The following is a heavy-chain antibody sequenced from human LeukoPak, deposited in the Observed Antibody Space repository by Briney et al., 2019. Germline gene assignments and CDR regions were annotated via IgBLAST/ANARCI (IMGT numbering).Heavy chain of an antibody. V-gene: IGHV3-33*01. CDR3: ARETGYCSSTSCLADYYYYGMDV. CDR2: IWYDGSNK. J-gene: IGHJ6*02. CDR1: GFTFSSYG. Sequence: GGSLRLSCAAFGFTFSSYGMHWVRQAPGKGLEWVAVIWYDGSNKYYADSVKGRFTISRDDSKNTLYLQMNSLRAEDTAVYYCARETGYCSSTSCLADYYYYGMDVWGQGTTVTVSS. D-gene: IGHD2-2*01.